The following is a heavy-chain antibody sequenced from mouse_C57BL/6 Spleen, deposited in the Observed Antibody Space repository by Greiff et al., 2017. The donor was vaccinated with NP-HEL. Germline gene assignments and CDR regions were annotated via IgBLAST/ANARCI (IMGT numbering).Heavy chain of an antibody. CDR1: GYTFTDYE. CDR2: IDPETGGT. CDR3: TESSPYAMDD. D-gene: IGHD1-1*01. J-gene: IGHJ4*01. Sequence: QVQLQQSGAELVRPGASVTLSCKASGYTFTDYEMHWVKQTPVQGLEWIGAIDPETGGTAYNQKFKGKAILTADKSSSTAYMELRSLTSEDSAVYYCTESSPYAMDDWGQGTSVTVAS. V-gene: IGHV1-15*01.